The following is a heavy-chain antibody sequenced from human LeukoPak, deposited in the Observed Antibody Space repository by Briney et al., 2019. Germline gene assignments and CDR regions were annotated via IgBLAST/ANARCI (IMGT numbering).Heavy chain of an antibody. V-gene: IGHV4-61*02. CDR2: VYATGST. D-gene: IGHD2-2*01. J-gene: IGHJ6*03. Sequence: PSETLSLTCTVSGGSISRGGYYWSWIRQPAGKGLEWIGRVYATGSTNYSPSLKSRATISLDPSKNQFSLKLSSVTAADTAMYYCAREQTPSIYCSSTSCPTYYYYMDVWGKGTTVTVSS. CDR1: GGSISRGGYY. CDR3: AREQTPSIYCSSTSCPTYYYYMDV.